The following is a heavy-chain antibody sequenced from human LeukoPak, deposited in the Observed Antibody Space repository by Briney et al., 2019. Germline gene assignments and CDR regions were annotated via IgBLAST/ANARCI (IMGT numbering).Heavy chain of an antibody. Sequence: GGSLRLSCTASGFAFNNAWMSWVRQVPGKGLEWVGRIKSKANGGTTDHAAPVKGRFTISRDDSKSTLYLQMNSLKTEDKAVYYCTYYYDSSTYYHVDYWGQGTLVTVSS. CDR3: TYYYDSSTYYHVDY. V-gene: IGHV3-15*01. J-gene: IGHJ4*02. CDR1: GFAFNNAW. D-gene: IGHD3-22*01. CDR2: IKSKANGGTT.